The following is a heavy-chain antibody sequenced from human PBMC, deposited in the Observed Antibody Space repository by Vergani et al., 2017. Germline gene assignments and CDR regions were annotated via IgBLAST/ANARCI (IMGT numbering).Heavy chain of an antibody. CDR2: IIPIFGTA. Sequence: QVQLVQSGAEVKKPGSSVKVSCKASGGTFSSYAISWVRQAPGQGLEWMGRIIPIFGTANYAQKFQGRVTITADESTSTAYMELSSLRSEDTAVYYCARDLGIVVVPAAMDYYYYGMDVGGQGTTVTVSS. J-gene: IGHJ6*02. CDR1: GGTFSSYA. CDR3: ARDLGIVVVPAAMDYYYYGMDV. V-gene: IGHV1-69*18. D-gene: IGHD2-2*01.